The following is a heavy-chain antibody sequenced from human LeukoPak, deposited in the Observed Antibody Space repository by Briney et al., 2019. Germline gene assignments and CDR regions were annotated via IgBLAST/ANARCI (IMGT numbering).Heavy chain of an antibody. CDR2: IRHDGSNK. Sequence: GGSLRLSCAASGFAFSTYGMHWVRQAPGKGLEWVTFIRHDGSNKYYVQSVKGRFTISRDNSKNTLYLQISSLRAEDTAVYYCAKDVGNDLTGYYNWFDPWGQGTLVTVSS. CDR3: AKDVGNDLTGYYNWFDP. CDR1: GFAFSTYG. D-gene: IGHD3-9*01. J-gene: IGHJ5*02. V-gene: IGHV3-30*02.